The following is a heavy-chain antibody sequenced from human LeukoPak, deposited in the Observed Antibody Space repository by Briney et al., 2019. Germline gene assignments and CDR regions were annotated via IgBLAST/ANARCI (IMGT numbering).Heavy chain of an antibody. Sequence: ASVKVSCKASGYTFTSYDINWVRQATGQGLEWMGFKNPNGGRTGFAQKFQGRFTMTTDTSISTAYMELSSLTSEDTAVYYCARGPVSSHGMDVWGQGTTVTVSS. CDR3: ARGPVSSHGMDV. CDR1: GYTFTSYD. CDR2: KNPNGGRT. V-gene: IGHV1-8*01. J-gene: IGHJ6*02.